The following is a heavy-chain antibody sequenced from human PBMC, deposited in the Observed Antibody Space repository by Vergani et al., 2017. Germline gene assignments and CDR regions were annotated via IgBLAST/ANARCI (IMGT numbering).Heavy chain of an antibody. Sequence: EVQLVESGGGLVQPGGSLRLSCAASGFTFSSYSMNWVRQAPGKGLEWVSYISSSSSTRYYADSVKGRFTISRDHAKNSLYLQMNSLRAEDTAVYYCARDSAYYYDSSGYFRLDYYYGMDVWGQGTTVTVSS. D-gene: IGHD3-22*01. J-gene: IGHJ6*02. V-gene: IGHV3-48*04. CDR2: ISSSSSTR. CDR3: ARDSAYYYDSSGYFRLDYYYGMDV. CDR1: GFTFSSYS.